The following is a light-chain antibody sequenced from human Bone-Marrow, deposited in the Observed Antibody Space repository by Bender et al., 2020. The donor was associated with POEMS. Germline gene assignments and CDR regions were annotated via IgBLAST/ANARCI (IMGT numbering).Light chain of an antibody. J-gene: IGLJ3*02. CDR2: DVN. Sequence: QSALTQPASVSGSPGQSITISCTGTSSDVGSFNFVSWYQQLPGKAPKLMIYDVNKRPSGVSNRFSGSKSGNTASLTISGLQAEDEAEYYCCSYVSNRALVFGAGTKLTVL. CDR3: CSYVSNRALV. V-gene: IGLV2-23*02. CDR1: SSDVGSFNF.